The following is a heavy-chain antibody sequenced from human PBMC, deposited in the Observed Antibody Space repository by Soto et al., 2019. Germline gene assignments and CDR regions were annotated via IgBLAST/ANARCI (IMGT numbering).Heavy chain of an antibody. CDR2: ISGSGGST. V-gene: IGHV3-23*01. D-gene: IGHD2-2*01. J-gene: IGHJ4*02. Sequence: EVQLLESGGGLVQPGGSLRLSCAASGFTFSSYAMSWVRQAPGKGLEWVSAISGSGGSTYYADSVKGRFTISRDNSKNTLNLQMNSRRAEDTAVYYCAKEQRAYCISTSCLNYDYWGQGTLVTVSS. CDR3: AKEQRAYCISTSCLNYDY. CDR1: GFTFSSYA.